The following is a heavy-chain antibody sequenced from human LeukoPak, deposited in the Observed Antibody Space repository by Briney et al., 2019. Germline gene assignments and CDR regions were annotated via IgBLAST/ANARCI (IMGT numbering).Heavy chain of an antibody. Sequence: SVKVSCKASGGTFSSYAISWVRQAPGRGLEWMGGIIPIFGTANYAQKFQGRVTITADKSTSTAYMELSSLRSEDTAVYYCARVRVNKASIAAAGRSWFDPWGQGTLVTVSS. CDR1: GGTFSSYA. D-gene: IGHD6-13*01. CDR3: ARVRVNKASIAAAGRSWFDP. CDR2: IIPIFGTA. J-gene: IGHJ5*02. V-gene: IGHV1-69*06.